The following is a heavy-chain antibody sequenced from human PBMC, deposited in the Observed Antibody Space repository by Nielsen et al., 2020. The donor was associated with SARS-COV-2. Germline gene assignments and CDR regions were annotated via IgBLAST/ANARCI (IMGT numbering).Heavy chain of an antibody. CDR2: ISYDGTYE. CDR3: AKGSVYMEYFDH. V-gene: IGHV3-33*05. D-gene: IGHD5-18*01. Sequence: GESLKISCAASGFTFSVCGMHWVRQAPGKGLEWVAVISYDGTYENYADSVKGRFTISRDNSKNTLYVQMNSLRAEDTAVYFCAKGSVYMEYFDHWGQGTLVTVSS. CDR1: GFTFSVCG. J-gene: IGHJ1*01.